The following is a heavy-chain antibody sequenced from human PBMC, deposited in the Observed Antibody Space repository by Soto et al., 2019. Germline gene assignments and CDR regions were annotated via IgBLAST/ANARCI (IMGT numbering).Heavy chain of an antibody. CDR3: AREGQPAAGTTPHN. CDR2: ISYDGGKK. D-gene: IGHD6-13*01. Sequence: VGSLRLSCAASGFNFSSYAMHWVRQAPGKGLEWVAVISYDGGKKYYADSLKGRFTISRDNSQNTLYVEMTSLSAEDTAVYYCAREGQPAAGTTPHNWGQGTLVTVS. V-gene: IGHV3-30*04. CDR1: GFNFSSYA. J-gene: IGHJ4*02.